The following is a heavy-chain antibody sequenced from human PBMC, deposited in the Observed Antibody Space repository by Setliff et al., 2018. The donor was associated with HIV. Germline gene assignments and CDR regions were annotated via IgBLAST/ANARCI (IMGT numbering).Heavy chain of an antibody. V-gene: IGHV4-59*01. CDR2: IYYSRST. D-gene: IGHD5-18*01. Sequence: PSETLSLTCTVSDASISNYHWSWSRQPPGKGLGWIGNIYYSRSTNYNPSLTIRVTISVDTSKNQFSLKLSSVTAADTAVYYCARGQGRFSFGAQLGYYFDYWGQGTLVTVSS. CDR3: ARGQGRFSFGAQLGYYFDY. J-gene: IGHJ4*02. CDR1: DASISNYH.